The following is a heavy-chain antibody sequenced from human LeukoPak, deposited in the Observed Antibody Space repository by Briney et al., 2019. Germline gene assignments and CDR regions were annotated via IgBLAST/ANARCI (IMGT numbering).Heavy chain of an antibody. CDR2: IYYTGST. J-gene: IGHJ4*02. Sequence: SETLSLTCTVSDGSNSTHFWTWIRQPPGMGLEWIGYIYYTGSTNYNPSLKSRVTISLDTSKNQFSLHLSFVTAADTAVYYCARAPNGYYPLDYWGQGTLVTVSS. V-gene: IGHV4-59*11. D-gene: IGHD3-22*01. CDR1: DGSNSTHF. CDR3: ARAPNGYYPLDY.